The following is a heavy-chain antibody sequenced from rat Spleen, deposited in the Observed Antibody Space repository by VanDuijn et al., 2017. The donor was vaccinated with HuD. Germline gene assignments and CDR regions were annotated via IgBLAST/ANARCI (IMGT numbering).Heavy chain of an antibody. D-gene: IGHD1-11*01. CDR2: INTDGGDT. CDR3: ATEGILGFFDY. J-gene: IGHJ2*01. CDR1: GFTFSNYD. V-gene: IGHV5-25*01. Sequence: EVQLVESGGGLVQPGRSMKLSCAASGFTFSNYDMAWVRQAPGKGLEWVSSINTDGGDTYYPDSVKGRFTISRDNAENTVYLQMNSLRSEDTATYYCATEGILGFFDYWGQGVMVTVSS.